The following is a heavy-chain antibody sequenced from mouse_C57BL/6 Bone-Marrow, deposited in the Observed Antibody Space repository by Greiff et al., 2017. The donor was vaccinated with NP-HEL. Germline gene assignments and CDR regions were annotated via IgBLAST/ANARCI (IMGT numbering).Heavy chain of an antibody. CDR2: IRNKANGYTT. V-gene: IGHV7-3*01. D-gene: IGHD2-5*01. J-gene: IGHJ4*01. CDR1: GFTFTDYY. CDR3: ARYGYYSNYDYAMDY. Sequence: EVKLVESGGGLVQPGGSLSLSCAASGFTFTDYYMSWVRQPPGKALEWLGFIRNKANGYTTEYSASVKSRFTISRDNSQSILYLQMNALRAEDSATYYCARYGYYSNYDYAMDYWGQGTSVTVSS.